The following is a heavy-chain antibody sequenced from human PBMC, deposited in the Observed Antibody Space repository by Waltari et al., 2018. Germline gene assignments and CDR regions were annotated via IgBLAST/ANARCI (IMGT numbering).Heavy chain of an antibody. CDR1: GGSFSGYY. CDR2: INHSGST. D-gene: IGHD4-17*01. V-gene: IGHV4-34*01. J-gene: IGHJ4*02. Sequence: QVQLQQWGAGLLKPSETLSLTCAVYGGSFSGYYWSWIRQPPGKGLEWIGEINHSGSTSYNPSLRSRVTISVDTSKNQFSLKLSSVTAADTAVYYCARGAHGGFFDYWGQGTLVTVSS. CDR3: ARGAHGGFFDY.